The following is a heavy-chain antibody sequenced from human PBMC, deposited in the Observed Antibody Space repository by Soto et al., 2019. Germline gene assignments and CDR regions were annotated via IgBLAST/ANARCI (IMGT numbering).Heavy chain of an antibody. CDR2: ISYDGSNK. V-gene: IGHV3-30-3*01. J-gene: IGHJ4*02. CDR3: ARDSHPLTGTTWGYFDY. Sequence: GGSLRLSCAASGFTFSSYAMHWVRQAPGKGLEWVAVISYDGSNKYYADSVKGRFTISRDNSKNTLYLQMNSLRAEDTAVYYCARDSHPLTGTTWGYFDYWGQGTLVTVSS. D-gene: IGHD1-20*01. CDR1: GFTFSSYA.